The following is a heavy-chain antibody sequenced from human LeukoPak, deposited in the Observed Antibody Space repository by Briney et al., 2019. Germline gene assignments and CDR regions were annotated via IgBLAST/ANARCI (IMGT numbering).Heavy chain of an antibody. CDR1: GLTFSNYA. D-gene: IGHD4-17*01. CDR2: ITGSGRGT. J-gene: IGHJ3*02. CDR3: SKDPNGDYVGAFDM. Sequence: GGSLTLSCTASGLTFSNYATTWVRQAPGKGLEWVSSITGSGRGTYYADSVKGRFSVSRDNSQNTVFLHMNSLRADDTASYYCSKDPNGDYVGAFDMWGPGTMVTVSS. V-gene: IGHV3-23*01.